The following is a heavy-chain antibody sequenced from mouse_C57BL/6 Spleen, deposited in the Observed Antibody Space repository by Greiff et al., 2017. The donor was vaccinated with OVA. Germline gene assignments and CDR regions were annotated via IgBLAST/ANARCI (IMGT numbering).Heavy chain of an antibody. CDR3: TYSNYRYFDV. Sequence: VQLKQSGAELVRPGASVKLSCTASGFNIKDDYMHWVKQRPEQGLEWIGWIDPENGDTEYASKFQGKATITADTSSNTAYLQLSSLTSEDTAVYYCTYSNYRYFDVWGTGTTVTVSS. CDR2: IDPENGDT. V-gene: IGHV14-4*01. J-gene: IGHJ1*03. CDR1: GFNIKDDY. D-gene: IGHD2-5*01.